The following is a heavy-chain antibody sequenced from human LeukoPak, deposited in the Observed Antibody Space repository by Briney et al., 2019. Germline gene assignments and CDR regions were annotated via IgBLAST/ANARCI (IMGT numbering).Heavy chain of an antibody. CDR1: GFTFSSYW. D-gene: IGHD3-22*01. Sequence: GGSLRLSCAASGFTFSSYWMHWVRQAPGKGLVWVSRINSDGSGTIYADSVQGRFTISRDNAKNTLYLQMNSLRAEDTAVYYCACDRDYYDSSGYYNYWGQGTLVAVSS. V-gene: IGHV3-74*01. J-gene: IGHJ4*02. CDR3: ACDRDYYDSSGYYNY. CDR2: INSDGSGT.